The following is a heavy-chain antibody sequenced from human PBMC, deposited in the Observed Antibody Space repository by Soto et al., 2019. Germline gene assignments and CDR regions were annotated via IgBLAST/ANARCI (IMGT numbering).Heavy chain of an antibody. Sequence: VASVKVSCKASGYTFTSYGISWVRQAPGQGLEWMGWISAYNGNTNYAQKLQGRVTMTTDTSTSTAYMELRSLRSDDTAVYYCARGSWLLPNNWFDPWGQGTLVTVSS. CDR3: ARGSWLLPNNWFDP. V-gene: IGHV1-18*01. CDR2: ISAYNGNT. J-gene: IGHJ5*02. CDR1: GYTFTSYG. D-gene: IGHD3-22*01.